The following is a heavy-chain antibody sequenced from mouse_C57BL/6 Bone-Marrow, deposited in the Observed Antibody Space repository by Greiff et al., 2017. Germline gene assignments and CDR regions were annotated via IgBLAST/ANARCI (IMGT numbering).Heavy chain of an antibody. CDR3: ARALRLPWFAY. D-gene: IGHD3-2*02. Sequence: EVKLMESGPGLVKPSQSLSLTCSVTGYSITSGYYWNWIRQFPGNKLEWMGYISYDGSNNYNPSLKNRISITRDTSKNQFFLKLNSVTTEDTATYYCARALRLPWFAYWGQGTLVTVSA. CDR1: GYSITSGYY. J-gene: IGHJ3*01. V-gene: IGHV3-6*01. CDR2: ISYDGSN.